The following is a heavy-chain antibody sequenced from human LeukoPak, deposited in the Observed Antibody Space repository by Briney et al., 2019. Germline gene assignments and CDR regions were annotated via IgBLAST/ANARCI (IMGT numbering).Heavy chain of an antibody. CDR3: ARDKVGYRGNWFDP. J-gene: IGHJ5*02. CDR1: GGSISSYY. V-gene: IGHV4-59*01. CDR2: IYYSGST. Sequence: SETLSLTCTVSGGSISSYYWSWIRQPPRNGLEWIGGIYYSGSTNYNPSLNSRVTISVDTSKNQFSLKLSSVTAADTAVYYCARDKVGYRGNWFDPWGQGTLVTVSS. D-gene: IGHD6-25*01.